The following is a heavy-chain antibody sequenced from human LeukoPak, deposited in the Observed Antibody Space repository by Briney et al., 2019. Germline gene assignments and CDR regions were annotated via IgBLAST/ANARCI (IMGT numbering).Heavy chain of an antibody. J-gene: IGHJ6*02. CDR2: IYSGGST. CDR3: ARDTRWPHGMDV. Sequence: GGSLRLSCAASGFTVSSNYMSWVRQAPGKGLEWVSVIYSGGSTYYADSVKGRFTISRDNSKNTLYLQMNSLRVEDTAVYYCARDTRWPHGMDVWGQRTTVTVSS. CDR1: GFTVSSNY. V-gene: IGHV3-66*02. D-gene: IGHD2-15*01.